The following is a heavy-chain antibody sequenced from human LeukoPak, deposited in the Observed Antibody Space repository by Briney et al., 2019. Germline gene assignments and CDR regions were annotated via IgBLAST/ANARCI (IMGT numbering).Heavy chain of an antibody. V-gene: IGHV3-30*18. Sequence: GGSLRLSCAASGFTFSSYGMHWVRQAPGKGLEWVAVISYDGSNKYYADSVKGRFTISRDNSKNTLYLQMNSLRAEDTAVYYCAKEYSRALRYFDWSPLHYGMDVWGQGTTVTVSS. J-gene: IGHJ6*02. D-gene: IGHD3-9*01. CDR2: ISYDGSNK. CDR3: AKEYSRALRYFDWSPLHYGMDV. CDR1: GFTFSSYG.